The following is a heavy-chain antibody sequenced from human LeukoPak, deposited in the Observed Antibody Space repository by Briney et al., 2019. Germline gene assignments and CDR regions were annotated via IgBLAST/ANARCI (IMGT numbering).Heavy chain of an antibody. D-gene: IGHD3-3*01. CDR1: GFTFSSYS. V-gene: IGHV3-48*01. CDR3: ARAPAWSGYSLDY. CDR2: ISSSSSTI. Sequence: GGSLRLSCAASGFTFSSYSMNWVRQAPGEGLEWVSYISSSSSTIYYADSVKGRFTISRDNAKNSLYLQMNSLRAEDTAVYYCARAPAWSGYSLDYWGQGTLVTVSS. J-gene: IGHJ4*02.